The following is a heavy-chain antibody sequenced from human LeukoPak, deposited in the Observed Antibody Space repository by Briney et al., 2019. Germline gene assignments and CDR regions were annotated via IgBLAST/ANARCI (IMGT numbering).Heavy chain of an antibody. V-gene: IGHV1-69*13. D-gene: IGHD6-6*01. CDR3: AREEGAARPDTGYYYMDV. CDR1: GGTFSSHA. Sequence: SVKVSCKASGGTFSSHAISWVRQAPGQGLEWMGGIIPIFGTANYAQKFQGRVTITADESTSTAYMELSSLRSEDTAVYYCAREEGAARPDTGYYYMDVWGKGTTVTVSS. CDR2: IIPIFGTA. J-gene: IGHJ6*03.